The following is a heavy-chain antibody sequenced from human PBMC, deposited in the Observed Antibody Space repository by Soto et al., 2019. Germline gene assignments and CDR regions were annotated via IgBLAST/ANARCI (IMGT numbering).Heavy chain of an antibody. CDR2: ISYDGSNK. J-gene: IGHJ4*02. CDR1: GFTFSSYG. D-gene: IGHD4-17*01. V-gene: IGHV3-30*18. Sequence: QVQLVESGGGVVQPGRSLRLSCAASGFTFSSYGMHWVRQAPGKGLEWVAVISYDGSNKYYADSVKGRFTISRDNSXXTLYLQMNSLRAEDTAVYYCAKVRWDDYGDYGVDYWGQGTLVTVSS. CDR3: AKVRWDDYGDYGVDY.